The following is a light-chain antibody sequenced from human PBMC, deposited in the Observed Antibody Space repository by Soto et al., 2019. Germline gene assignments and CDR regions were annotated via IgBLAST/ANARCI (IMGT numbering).Light chain of an antibody. J-gene: IGKJ2*01. CDR1: QIISSTY. CDR3: QHYCTSLYT. CDR2: GAS. V-gene: IGKV3-20*01. Sequence: DIVLTQSPGTLSLSPGERATLSCRASQIISSTYLVWYQQKPGQAPRLLIYGASSRATGIPDRFSGSGSGTDFTLTISRLEPEDFAVYYCQHYCTSLYTFGQGTKLEIK.